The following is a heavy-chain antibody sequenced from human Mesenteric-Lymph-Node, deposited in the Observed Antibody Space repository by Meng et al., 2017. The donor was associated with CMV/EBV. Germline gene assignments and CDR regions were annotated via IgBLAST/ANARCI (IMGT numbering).Heavy chain of an antibody. CDR3: ARGSSYDILTGYFDY. V-gene: IGHV4-34*01. D-gene: IGHD3-9*01. CDR2: INHSGST. CDR1: GGSFSGYY. Sequence: QLHPGAAVLLKPSETLSVTCAVYGGSFSGYYWNWIRQSPEKGLEWIGEINHSGSTTYNPSFTSRIIISVDTSTNQISLNMSSVTAADTAVYYCARGSSYDILTGYFDYWGQGALVTASS. J-gene: IGHJ4*02.